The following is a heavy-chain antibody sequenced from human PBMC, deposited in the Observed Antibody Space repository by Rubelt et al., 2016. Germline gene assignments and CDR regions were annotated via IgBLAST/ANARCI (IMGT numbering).Heavy chain of an antibody. CDR3: ARSSGDAFDI. J-gene: IGHJ3*02. V-gene: IGHV1-46*01. D-gene: IGHD2-15*01. CDR1: GYTFTGYY. Sequence: GYTFTGYYMHWVRQAPGQGLEWMGIINPSGGSTSYAQKFQGRVTMTTDTSTSTAYMELRSLRSDDTAVYYCARSSGDAFDIWGQGTMVTVSS. CDR2: INPSGGST.